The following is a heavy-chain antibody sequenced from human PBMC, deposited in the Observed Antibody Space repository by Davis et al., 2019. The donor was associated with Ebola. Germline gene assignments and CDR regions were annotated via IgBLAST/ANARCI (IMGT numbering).Heavy chain of an antibody. Sequence: MPSETLSLTCAVYGGSFSGYYWSWIRQPPGKGLEWIGEINHSGSTNYNPSLKSRVTISVDTSKNQFSLKLSSVTAADTAVYCCARGRLLWFGELFPWGQGTLVTVSS. D-gene: IGHD3-10*01. V-gene: IGHV4-34*01. J-gene: IGHJ5*02. CDR1: GGSFSGYY. CDR2: INHSGST. CDR3: ARGRLLWFGELFP.